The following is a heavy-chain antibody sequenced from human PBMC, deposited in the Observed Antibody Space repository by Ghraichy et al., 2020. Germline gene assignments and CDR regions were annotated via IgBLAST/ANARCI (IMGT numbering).Heavy chain of an antibody. J-gene: IGHJ6*02. CDR3: AKGCDYSDYYYYYGMDV. CDR2: ISGSGGST. Sequence: GGSLRLSCAASGFTFSSYAMSWVRQAPGKGLGWVSAISGSGGSTYYADSVKGRFTISRDNSKNTLYLQMNSLRAEDTAVYYCAKGCDYSDYYYYYGMDVWGQGTTVTVSS. D-gene: IGHD2-15*01. CDR1: GFTFSSYA. V-gene: IGHV3-23*01.